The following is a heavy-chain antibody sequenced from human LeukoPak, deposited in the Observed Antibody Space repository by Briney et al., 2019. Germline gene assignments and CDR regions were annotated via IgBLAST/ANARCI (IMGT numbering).Heavy chain of an antibody. V-gene: IGHV1-69*13. J-gene: IGHJ5*02. CDR3: ARVGSGGSCYRSRGFDP. D-gene: IGHD2-15*01. CDR2: IIPIFGTA. CDR1: GGTCSSYA. Sequence: GASVTVSCKASGGTCSSYAISWVRQAPGQGLEWMGGIIPIFGTANYAQKFQGRVTITADESTSTAYMELSSLRSEDTAVYYCARVGSGGSCYRSRGFDPWGQGTLVTVSS.